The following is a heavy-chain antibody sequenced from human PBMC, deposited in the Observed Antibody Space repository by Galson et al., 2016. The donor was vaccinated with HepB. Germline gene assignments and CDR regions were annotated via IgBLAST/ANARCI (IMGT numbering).Heavy chain of an antibody. CDR3: AKDLGSWRPRDYYYGMDV. D-gene: IGHD6-6*01. V-gene: IGHV3-23*01. J-gene: IGHJ6*02. CDR2: ISGSGGST. Sequence: SLRLSCAASGFTFSRYSMSWVRQAPGKGLEWVSSISGSGGSTNYADSVKGRFTISRDNSKNTLYLLMNSLRAEDTAIYYCAKDLGSWRPRDYYYGMDVWGQGTTVTVSS. CDR1: GFTFSRYS.